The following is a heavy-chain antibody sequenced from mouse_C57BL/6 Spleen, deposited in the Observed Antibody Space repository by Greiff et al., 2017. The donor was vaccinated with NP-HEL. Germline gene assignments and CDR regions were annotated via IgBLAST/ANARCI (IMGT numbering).Heavy chain of an antibody. J-gene: IGHJ4*01. CDR1: GYTFTDYY. V-gene: IGHV1-26*01. D-gene: IGHD6-5*01. CDR2: INPNNGGT. Sequence: VQLQQSGPELVKPGASVKISCKASGYTFTDYYMNWVKQSHGKSLEWIGDINPNNGGTSYNQKFKGKATLTVDKSSSTAYMELRSLTSEDSAVYYCAKEPIDYAMDYWGQGTSVTVSS. CDR3: AKEPIDYAMDY.